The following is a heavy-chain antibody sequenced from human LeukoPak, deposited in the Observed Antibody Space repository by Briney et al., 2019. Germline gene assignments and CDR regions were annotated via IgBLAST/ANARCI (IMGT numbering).Heavy chain of an antibody. Sequence: ASVKVSCKASGYTFTGYYMHWVRQAPGQGLEWMGWINPNSGGTNYAQKFQGRVTMTRDTSISTAYMELSRLRSDDTAVYYCARGYTYYYGSGSYVDYRGQGTLVTVSS. CDR1: GYTFTGYY. D-gene: IGHD3-10*01. V-gene: IGHV1-2*02. CDR2: INPNSGGT. J-gene: IGHJ4*02. CDR3: ARGYTYYYGSGSYVDY.